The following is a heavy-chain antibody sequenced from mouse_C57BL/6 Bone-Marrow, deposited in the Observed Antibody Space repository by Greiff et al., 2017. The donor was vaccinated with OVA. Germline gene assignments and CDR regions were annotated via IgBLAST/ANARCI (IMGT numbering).Heavy chain of an antibody. V-gene: IGHV5-12*01. CDR1: GFTFSDYY. CDR2: ISNGGGST. Sequence: DVKLVESGGGLVQPGGSLKLSCAASGFTFSDYYMYWVRQTPEKRLEWVAYISNGGGSTYYPDTVKGRFTISRDNAKNTLYLQMSRLKSEDTAMYYCARHSYGSSYRYIDVWGTGTTVTVSS. J-gene: IGHJ1*03. CDR3: ARHSYGSSYRYIDV. D-gene: IGHD1-1*01.